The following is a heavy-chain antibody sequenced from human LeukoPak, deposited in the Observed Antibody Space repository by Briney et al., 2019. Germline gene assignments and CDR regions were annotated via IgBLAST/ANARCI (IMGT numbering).Heavy chain of an antibody. J-gene: IGHJ4*02. CDR3: ARGSPQLLWFGEPYFDY. D-gene: IGHD3-10*01. V-gene: IGHV4-61*02. CDR2: IYTRGST. CDR1: GGSISSGSYY. Sequence: SETLSLTCTVSGGSISSGSYYWSWIRQPAGKGLEWIGRIYTRGSTNYNPSLKSRVTISVDTSKNQFSLKLSSVTAADTAVYYCARGSPQLLWFGEPYFDYWGQGTLVTVSS.